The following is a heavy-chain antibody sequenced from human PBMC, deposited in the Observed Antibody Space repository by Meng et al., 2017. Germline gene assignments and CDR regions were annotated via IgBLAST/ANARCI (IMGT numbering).Heavy chain of an antibody. Sequence: QGEVGESGGGGVQPGMYLRLSCAASGFTFRSYGMHWVRQAPGKGLEWVAVIWYDGSNKYYADSVKGRFTISRDNSKNTLYLQMNSLRAEDTAVYYCAKSGYGYDYWGQGTLVTVSS. D-gene: IGHD5-12*01. CDR3: AKSGYGYDY. CDR1: GFTFRSYG. CDR2: IWYDGSNK. V-gene: IGHV3-33*06. J-gene: IGHJ4*02.